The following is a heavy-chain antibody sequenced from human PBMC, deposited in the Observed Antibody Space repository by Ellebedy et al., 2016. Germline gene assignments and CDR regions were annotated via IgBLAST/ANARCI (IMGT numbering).Heavy chain of an antibody. Sequence: ASVKVSXKASRYTFTSDDINWVRQATGQGLEWMGWMNPNTGTTGYAQRFQGRLTMTRNTSISTAYMELSSLRPEDAAVYYCARGWPYFFGSGIKDWGQGTQRTVSS. V-gene: IGHV1-8*01. CDR3: ARGWPYFFGSGIKD. D-gene: IGHD3-10*01. J-gene: IGHJ4*02. CDR2: MNPNTGTT. CDR1: RYTFTSDD.